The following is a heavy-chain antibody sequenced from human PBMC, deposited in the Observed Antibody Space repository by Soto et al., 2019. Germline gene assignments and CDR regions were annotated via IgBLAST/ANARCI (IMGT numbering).Heavy chain of an antibody. V-gene: IGHV1-18*01. Sequence: ASVKVSCKASGYTFTRYGISCVRQAPGQGLQWMGWISGYNGDANYAQRFQGRVTMTRDTSTSTVYMELISLRSEDTAVYYCARVYCSGGSCYGIDSWGQGTLVTVSS. J-gene: IGHJ4*02. CDR2: ISGYNGDA. D-gene: IGHD2-15*01. CDR3: ARVYCSGGSCYGIDS. CDR1: GYTFTRYG.